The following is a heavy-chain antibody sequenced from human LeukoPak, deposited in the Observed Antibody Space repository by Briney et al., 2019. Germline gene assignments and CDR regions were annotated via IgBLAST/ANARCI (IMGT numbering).Heavy chain of an antibody. V-gene: IGHV5-51*01. J-gene: IGHJ4*02. D-gene: IGHD3-22*01. Sequence: GESLKISCKGSGYSFTSYWIGWVRQMPGKGLEWMGIINPGDSDARYSPSFQGQVIISADESISTAFLQWSSLKASDTAMYYCARLDSGGFYYAYYWGQGSLVTVSS. CDR2: INPGDSDA. CDR1: GYSFTSYW. CDR3: ARLDSGGFYYAYY.